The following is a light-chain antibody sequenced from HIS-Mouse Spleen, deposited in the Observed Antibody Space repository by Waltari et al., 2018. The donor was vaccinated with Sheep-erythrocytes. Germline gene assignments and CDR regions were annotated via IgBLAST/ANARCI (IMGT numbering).Light chain of an antibody. V-gene: IGKV1-5*03. J-gene: IGKJ4*01. CDR1: QSISSW. CDR3: QQYNSYPLT. Sequence: DIQMTQSPSTLSASVGDRVTITCRASQSISSWLAWYQPKPGKAPKPLIYKASSLESGVPSRFSGSGSGTEFTLTISSLQPDDFATYYCQQYNSYPLTFGGGTKVEIK. CDR2: KAS.